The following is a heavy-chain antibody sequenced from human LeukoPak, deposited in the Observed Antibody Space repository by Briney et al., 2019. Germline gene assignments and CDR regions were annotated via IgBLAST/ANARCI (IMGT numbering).Heavy chain of an antibody. J-gene: IGHJ6*02. D-gene: IGHD2/OR15-2a*01. V-gene: IGHV3-21*01. CDR1: GFTFSPYT. CDR3: AREEDSTTIRSSYGMDV. CDR2: ISKGGTYI. Sequence: PGGSLRLSCAGSGFTFSPYTMNWVRQAPGKGLEWVSCISKGGTYIYYADSVRGRFTTSRDNAKNSLYLQMNSLRAEDTAVYYCAREEDSTTIRSSYGMDVWGQGTTVTVSS.